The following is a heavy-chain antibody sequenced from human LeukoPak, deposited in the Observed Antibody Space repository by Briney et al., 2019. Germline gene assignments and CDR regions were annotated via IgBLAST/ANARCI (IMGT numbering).Heavy chain of an antibody. CDR3: ARVTTVVTLADY. V-gene: IGHV1-8*01. Sequence: GASVKASCKASGYTFTSYDINWVRQATGQGLEWMGWMNPNSGNTGYAQKFQGRDTMTRNTSISTAYMELSSLRSEDTAVYYCARVTTVVTLADYWGQGTLVTVSS. D-gene: IGHD4-23*01. J-gene: IGHJ4*02. CDR2: MNPNSGNT. CDR1: GYTFTSYD.